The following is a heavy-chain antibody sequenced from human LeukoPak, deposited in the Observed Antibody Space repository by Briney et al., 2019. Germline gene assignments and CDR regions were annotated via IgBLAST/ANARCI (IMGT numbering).Heavy chain of an antibody. D-gene: IGHD3-10*01. J-gene: IGHJ4*02. CDR3: ARGRMYYYGSGSPHFDY. CDR1: GFTFSSYA. V-gene: IGHV3-23*01. CDR2: ISGSGGST. Sequence: PGGSLRLSCAASGFTFSSYAMSWVRQAPGKGLEWVSAISGSGGSTYYADSVKGRFTISRENAKNSLYLQMNSLRAGDTAVYYCARGRMYYYGSGSPHFDYWGQGTLVTVSS.